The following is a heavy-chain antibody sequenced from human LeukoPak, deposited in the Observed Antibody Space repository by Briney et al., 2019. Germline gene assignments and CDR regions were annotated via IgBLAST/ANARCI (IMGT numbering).Heavy chain of an antibody. CDR3: ARGGKTGYDILTGYYHKDAFDI. CDR1: GGSISSYY. CDR2: IYTSGST. J-gene: IGHJ3*02. V-gene: IGHV4-4*07. D-gene: IGHD3-9*01. Sequence: PSETLSLTCTVSGGSISSYYWSWIRQPAGKGLEWIGRIYTSGSTNYNPSLKSRVTMSVDTSKNQFSLKLSSVTAADTAVYYCARGGKTGYDILTGYYHKDAFDIWGQGTMVTVSS.